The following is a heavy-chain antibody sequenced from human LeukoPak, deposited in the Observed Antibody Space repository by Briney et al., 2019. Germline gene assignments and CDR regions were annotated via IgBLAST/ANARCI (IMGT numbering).Heavy chain of an antibody. CDR2: ISAYNGNT. CDR3: ARDRGQLGGPEGYMDV. D-gene: IGHD6-6*01. V-gene: IGHV1-18*01. CDR1: GYTFTSYG. Sequence: GASVTVSCKASGYTFTSYGISWVRQAPGQGLEWMGWISAYNGNTNYAQKLQGRVTMTTDTSTSTAYMELRSLRSDDTAVYYCARDRGQLGGPEGYMDVGGKGNSVTVS. J-gene: IGHJ6*03.